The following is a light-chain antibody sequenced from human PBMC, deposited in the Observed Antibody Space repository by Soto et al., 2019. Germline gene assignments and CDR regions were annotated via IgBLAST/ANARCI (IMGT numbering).Light chain of an antibody. CDR2: DAS. Sequence: EIVLTQSPATLSLSLGETATLSCRASQSVGSYLSWYQQKPGHAPRLLLYDASTRATGSPARFSGSGSGTDFTLTSSSLEPEDFAVYYCQQRTKSPPVTFGGGTKVEIK. J-gene: IGKJ4*01. CDR3: QQRTKSPPVT. CDR1: QSVGSY. V-gene: IGKV3-11*01.